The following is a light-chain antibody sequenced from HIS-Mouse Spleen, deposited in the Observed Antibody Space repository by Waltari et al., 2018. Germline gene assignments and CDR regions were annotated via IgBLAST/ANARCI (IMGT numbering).Light chain of an antibody. V-gene: IGLV1-47*01. CDR1: SSNIGSNY. CDR3: AAWDDSLSGWV. J-gene: IGLJ3*02. CDR2: RNN. Sequence: QSVLTQPPSASGTPGQRVTISCSGSSSNIGSNYVYWYQQLPGTAPKLLIYRNNQRPSGLPDRFSGSKSGTSASLAISWLRSEDEADYYCAAWDDSLSGWVFGGGTKLTVL.